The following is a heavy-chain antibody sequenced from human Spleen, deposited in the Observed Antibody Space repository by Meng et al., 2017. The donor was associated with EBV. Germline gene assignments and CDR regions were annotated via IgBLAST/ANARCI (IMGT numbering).Heavy chain of an antibody. CDR3: ARGGYGTNYFDP. CDR1: GASISTGSYY. J-gene: IGHJ5*02. Sequence: QVQLQASGPGLVKPSETLSLTCTVSGASISTGSYYWTWIRQTPGKGLEWLGYVYFSGSTNYNPSLKSRVTMSIDTSKNQFSLNLRSATAADAAVYFCARGGYGTNYFDPWGQGTLVTVSS. D-gene: IGHD4/OR15-4a*01. V-gene: IGHV4-61*01. CDR2: VYFSGST.